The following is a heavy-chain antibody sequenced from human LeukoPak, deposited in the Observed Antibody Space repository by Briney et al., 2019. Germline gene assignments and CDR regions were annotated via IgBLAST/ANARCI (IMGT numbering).Heavy chain of an antibody. D-gene: IGHD3-10*01. J-gene: IGHJ5*02. V-gene: IGHV3-21*01. CDR3: ARVNQRITMVRGVMFWFDP. CDR2: ISSSSSHI. CDR1: GFTFSSYS. Sequence: GGSLRLSCAASGFTFSSYSTNWVRQAPGKGLEWVSSISSSSSHIYYADSVKGRFTISRDNAKNSLYLQMNSLRAEDTAVYYCARVNQRITMVRGVMFWFDPWGQGTLVTVSS.